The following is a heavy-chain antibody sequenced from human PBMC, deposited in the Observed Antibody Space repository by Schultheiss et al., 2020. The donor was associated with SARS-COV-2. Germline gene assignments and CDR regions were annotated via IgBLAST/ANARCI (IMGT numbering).Heavy chain of an antibody. D-gene: IGHD1-1*01. CDR3: ATLGSERDAFDI. CDR1: GGSFSDYC. V-gene: IGHV4-59*01. Sequence: SETLSLTCAVSGGSFSDYCWSWIRQPPGKGLEWIGYIYYSGSTNYNPSLKSRVTISVDTSKNQFSLKLSSVTAADTAVYYCATLGSERDAFDIWGQGTMVTVSS. CDR2: IYYSGST. J-gene: IGHJ3*02.